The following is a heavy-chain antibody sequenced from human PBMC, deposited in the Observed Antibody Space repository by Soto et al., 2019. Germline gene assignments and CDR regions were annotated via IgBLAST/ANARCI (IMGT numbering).Heavy chain of an antibody. CDR1: GGSISSYY. CDR3: ARPNSSSWYDAFDI. CDR2: IYYSGST. D-gene: IGHD6-13*01. V-gene: IGHV4-59*08. Sequence: QVQLQESGPGLVKPSETLSLTCTVSGGSISSYYWSWIRQPPGKGLGWIGYIYYSGSTNYNPSLKSRVTISVDTSKNQFSLKLSSVTAADTAVYYCARPNSSSWYDAFDIWGQGTMVTVSS. J-gene: IGHJ3*02.